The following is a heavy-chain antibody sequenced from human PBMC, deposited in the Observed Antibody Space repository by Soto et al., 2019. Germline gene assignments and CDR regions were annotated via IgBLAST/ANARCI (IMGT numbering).Heavy chain of an antibody. CDR3: ARESMLSGWAITHWFDP. Sequence: GGSLRLSCAASGFTFSSYSMNWVRQAPGKGLEWVSYISSSSSTIYYADSVKGRFTISRDNAKNSLYLQMNSLRDEDTAVYYCARESMLSGWAITHWFDPWGQGTLVTV. V-gene: IGHV3-48*02. CDR1: GFTFSSYS. CDR2: ISSSSSTI. D-gene: IGHD6-19*01. J-gene: IGHJ5*02.